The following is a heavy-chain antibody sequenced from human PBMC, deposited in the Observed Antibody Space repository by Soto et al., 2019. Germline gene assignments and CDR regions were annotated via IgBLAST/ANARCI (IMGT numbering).Heavy chain of an antibody. Sequence: QVQLQESGPGLVKPSETLSLTCTVSGGSISSYYWSWIRQPPGKGLEWIGYIYYSGSTNYNPSLXSXAXIXXGTSNTRSSLKLSSVTAATTAVYYCASRWGAAFDYWGQGTLVTVSS. D-gene: IGHD1-26*01. CDR1: GGSISSYY. CDR3: ASRWGAAFDY. CDR2: IYYSGST. V-gene: IGHV4-59*08. J-gene: IGHJ4*02.